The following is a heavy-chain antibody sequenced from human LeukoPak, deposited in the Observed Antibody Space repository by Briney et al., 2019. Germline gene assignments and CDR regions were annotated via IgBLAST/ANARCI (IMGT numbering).Heavy chain of an antibody. CDR2: ISWDGGST. D-gene: IGHD4-23*01. Sequence: GGSLRLSCAASGFTFGDYAMHWVRQAPGKGLEWVSLISWDGGSTYYADSVKGRFTISRDNSKNSLYLQMNSLRAEDTALYYCAKGLFYGGNSEKSTFDYWGQGTLVTVSS. CDR3: AKGLFYGGNSEKSTFDY. CDR1: GFTFGDYA. J-gene: IGHJ4*02. V-gene: IGHV3-43D*03.